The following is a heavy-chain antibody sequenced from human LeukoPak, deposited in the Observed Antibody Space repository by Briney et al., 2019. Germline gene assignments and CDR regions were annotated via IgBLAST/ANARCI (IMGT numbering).Heavy chain of an antibody. Sequence: GASVKVSCKASGGTFSSYAISWVRQAPGQGLEWMGGIIPIFGTANYAQKFQGRVTITADESTSTAYMELSSLRSEDTAVYYCARDRVFVVVPAAMEDYYYYGMDVWGQGTTVTVS. V-gene: IGHV1-69*13. CDR1: GGTFSSYA. D-gene: IGHD2-2*01. CDR3: ARDRVFVVVPAAMEDYYYYGMDV. J-gene: IGHJ6*02. CDR2: IIPIFGTA.